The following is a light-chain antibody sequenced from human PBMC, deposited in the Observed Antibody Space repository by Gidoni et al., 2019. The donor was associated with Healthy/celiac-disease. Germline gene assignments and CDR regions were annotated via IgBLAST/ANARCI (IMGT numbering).Light chain of an antibody. CDR1: QSISSY. Sequence: DIQMTQSPSSLSASVGDRVTITCRASQSISSYLNWYQQKPGKAPKLLIYAASSLQSGVLSRFSGSGSGTDFTLTISSLQPEDFATYYCQQSYSTLQGYTFXQXTKLEIK. CDR3: QQSYSTLQGYT. V-gene: IGKV1-39*01. CDR2: AAS. J-gene: IGKJ2*01.